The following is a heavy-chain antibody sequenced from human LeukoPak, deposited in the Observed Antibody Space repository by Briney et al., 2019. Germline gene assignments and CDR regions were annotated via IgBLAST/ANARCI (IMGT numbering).Heavy chain of an antibody. CDR3: ACIVVVPAAYDAFDI. CDR1: GGSISSGSYY. CDR2: IYTSGST. Sequence: SETLSLTCTVSGGSISSGSYYWSWIRQPAGKGLEWIGRIYTSGSTNYNPSLKSRVTISVDTSKNQFSLKLSSVTAADTAVYYCACIVVVPAAYDAFDIWGQGTMVTVSS. V-gene: IGHV4-61*02. J-gene: IGHJ3*02. D-gene: IGHD2-2*01.